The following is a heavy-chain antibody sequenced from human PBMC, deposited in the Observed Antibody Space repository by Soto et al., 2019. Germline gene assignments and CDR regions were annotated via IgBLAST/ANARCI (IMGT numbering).Heavy chain of an antibody. CDR2: ISGSGGST. D-gene: IGHD3-22*01. V-gene: IGHV3-23*01. Sequence: GGSLRLSCAASGFTFSSYAMSWVRQAPGKGLEWVSAISGSGGSTYYADSVKGRFTISRDNSKNTLYLQMNSLRAEDTAVYYCAKGAQYYDSSGYSRWGIYDYWGQGT. J-gene: IGHJ4*02. CDR3: AKGAQYYDSSGYSRWGIYDY. CDR1: GFTFSSYA.